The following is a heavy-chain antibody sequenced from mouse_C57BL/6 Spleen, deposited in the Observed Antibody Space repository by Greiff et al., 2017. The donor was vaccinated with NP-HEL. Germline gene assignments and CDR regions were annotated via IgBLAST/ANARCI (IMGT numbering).Heavy chain of an antibody. CDR1: GFTFSDCG. J-gene: IGHJ4*01. CDR2: ISSGSSTI. V-gene: IGHV5-17*01. Sequence: EVQGVESGGGLVKPGGSLKLSCAASGFTFSDCGMHWVRQAPEKGLEWVAYISSGSSTIYYADTVKGRFTISRDNAKNTLFLQMTSLRSEDTAMYYCARNDYDSYAMDYWGQGTSVTVSS. CDR3: ARNDYDSYAMDY. D-gene: IGHD2-4*01.